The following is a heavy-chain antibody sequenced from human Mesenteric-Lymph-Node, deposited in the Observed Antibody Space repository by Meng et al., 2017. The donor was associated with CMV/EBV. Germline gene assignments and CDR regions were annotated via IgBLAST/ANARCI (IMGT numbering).Heavy chain of an antibody. J-gene: IGHJ4*02. CDR1: GDSISRYY. Sequence: SETLSLTCTVSGDSISRYYWSWIRLPPGKGLEWIGYIYNIGSTNYNPSLKSRVTISIDTSKSQLSLKLTSVTAADTAVYYCARDSGRLGYFDYWGQGTLVTVSS. CDR3: ARDSGRLGYFDY. V-gene: IGHV4-59*01. CDR2: IYNIGST. D-gene: IGHD3-10*01.